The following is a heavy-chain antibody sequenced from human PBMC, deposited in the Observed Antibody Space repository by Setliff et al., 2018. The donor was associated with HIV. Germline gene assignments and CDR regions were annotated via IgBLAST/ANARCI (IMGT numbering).Heavy chain of an antibody. CDR2: ISSSTSTI. CDR3: ARGYDILTGTY. V-gene: IGHV3-48*04. J-gene: IGHJ4*02. Sequence: PGGSLRLSCAASGFIFSSYSMNWVRQAPGKGLEWVSYISSSTSTIYYADSVKGRFTISRDNAKNSLYLQMSSLRAEDTAVYYCARGYDILTGTYWGQGTLVTVSS. CDR1: GFIFSSYS. D-gene: IGHD3-9*01.